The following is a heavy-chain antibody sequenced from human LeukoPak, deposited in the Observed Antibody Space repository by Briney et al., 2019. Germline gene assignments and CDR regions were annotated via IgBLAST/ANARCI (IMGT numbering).Heavy chain of an antibody. CDR2: INPIFGTA. J-gene: IGHJ3*02. Sequence: SVKVSCKASGGTFSSYAIRWVRQAPGQGLEWMGGINPIFGTANYAQKFQGRVTITADESTSTAYMELSSLRSEDTAVYYCARDVAAYCGGDCDRQTEDAFEIWGQGTMVTVSS. V-gene: IGHV1-69*01. CDR3: ARDVAAYCGGDCDRQTEDAFEI. D-gene: IGHD2-21*02. CDR1: GGTFSSYA.